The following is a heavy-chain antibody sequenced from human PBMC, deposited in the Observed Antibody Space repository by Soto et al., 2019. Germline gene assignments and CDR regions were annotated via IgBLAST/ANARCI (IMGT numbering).Heavy chain of an antibody. D-gene: IGHD1-26*01. CDR2: ISVSGGST. Sequence: GGSLRLSCAVSLSSYAMTWVRQAPGKGLEWVAGISVSGGSTNYAVSVKGRFTISRDNDKNTVYLQMNSLRAEDTAVYYCAKGELCVGGTIYGMDVWGQGTTVTVSS. J-gene: IGHJ6*02. V-gene: IGHV3-23*01. CDR1: LSSYA. CDR3: AKGELCVGGTIYGMDV.